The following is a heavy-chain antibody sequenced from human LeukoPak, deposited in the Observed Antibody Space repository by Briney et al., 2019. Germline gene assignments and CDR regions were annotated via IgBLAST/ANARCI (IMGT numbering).Heavy chain of an antibody. CDR3: ARRVAPAANWFDP. V-gene: IGHV5-51*07. J-gene: IGHJ5*02. CDR1: GYSITSYW. CDR2: IYPGDSDT. D-gene: IGHD2-2*01. Sequence: AASLKISCKASGYSITSYWIGWVQPMPRKGVELMGIIYPGDSDTRYRPSFRGQVTISADKSISTAYLQGSSLKASDTAMYFCARRVAPAANWFDPWGQRGLVSVSS.